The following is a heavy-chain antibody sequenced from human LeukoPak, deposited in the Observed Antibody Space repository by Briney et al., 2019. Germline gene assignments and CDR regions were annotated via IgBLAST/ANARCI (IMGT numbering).Heavy chain of an antibody. CDR3: AREVVTARIFDY. Sequence: SETLSLTCTVSGGSISSYYWSWIRQPPGKGLEWIGYTYYSGSTNYNPSLKSRVTISVDTSKNQFSLKLSSVTAADTAVYYCAREVVTARIFDYWGQGTLVTVSS. V-gene: IGHV4-59*01. J-gene: IGHJ4*02. D-gene: IGHD2-21*02. CDR2: TYYSGST. CDR1: GGSISSYY.